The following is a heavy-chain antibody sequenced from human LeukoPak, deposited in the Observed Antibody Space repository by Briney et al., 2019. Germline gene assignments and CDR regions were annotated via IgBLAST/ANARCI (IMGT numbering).Heavy chain of an antibody. D-gene: IGHD4-17*01. J-gene: IGHJ4*02. CDR3: AHRHVGDYVTGSSFDY. Sequence: SGPTLVKPTHTLTLTCTFSGFSLTTSGGGVGWIRQPPVKALECLALISWDDDKRYSPSLKSRLTITKDTSKNQVVLTMTNMDPVDTATYYCAHRHVGDYVTGSSFDYWGQGTLVTVSS. V-gene: IGHV2-5*02. CDR1: GFSLTTSGGG. CDR2: ISWDDDK.